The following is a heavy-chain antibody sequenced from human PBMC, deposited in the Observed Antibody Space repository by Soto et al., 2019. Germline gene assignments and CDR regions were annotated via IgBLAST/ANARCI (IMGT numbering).Heavy chain of an antibody. D-gene: IGHD3-3*01. CDR1: GYSISSGYY. J-gene: IGHJ4*02. V-gene: IGHV4-38-2*02. CDR2: IYHTGST. CDR3: GRETYNDFWSGSLPVDY. Sequence: SETLSLTCTVSGYSISSGYYWGWLRQPPGKGLEWIGSIYHTGSTYYNPSLKSRVTISVDTSKNQFSLKLSSVTAADTAVYYCGRETYNDFWSGSLPVDYWGPGALVTVSS.